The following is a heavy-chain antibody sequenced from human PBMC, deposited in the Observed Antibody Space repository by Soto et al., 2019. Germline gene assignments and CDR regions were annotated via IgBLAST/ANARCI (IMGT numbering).Heavy chain of an antibody. CDR2: IWYDGSNK. D-gene: IGHD3-10*01. J-gene: IGHJ4*02. Sequence: GGSLRLSCAASGFTFSSYSMNWVRQAPGKGLEWVAVIWYDGSNKYYADSVKGRFTISRDNSKNTLYLQMNSLRAEDTAVYYCARDYGSGERTEMFDYWGQGTLVTVSS. CDR3: ARDYGSGERTEMFDY. CDR1: GFTFSSYS. V-gene: IGHV3-33*08.